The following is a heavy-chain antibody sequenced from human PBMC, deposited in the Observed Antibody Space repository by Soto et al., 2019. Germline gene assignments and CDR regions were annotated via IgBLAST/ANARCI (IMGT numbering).Heavy chain of an antibody. CDR3: AKARHGSGTYSYFDY. CDR1: GFTFSSYA. CDR2: IWYDGSNK. Sequence: QMQLVESGGGVVQPGRSLRLSCAASGFTFSSYAMHWVRQAPGNGLEWVAVIWYDGSNKNYADSVKGRFTISRDNSKNTLYLQMNSLRTEDTAVYYCAKARHGSGTYSYFDYWGQGILVTVSS. V-gene: IGHV3-30*18. J-gene: IGHJ4*02. D-gene: IGHD3-10*01.